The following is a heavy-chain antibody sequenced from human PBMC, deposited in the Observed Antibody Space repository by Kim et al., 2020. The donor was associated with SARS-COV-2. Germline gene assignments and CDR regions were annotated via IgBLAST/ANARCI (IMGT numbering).Heavy chain of an antibody. D-gene: IGHD6-19*01. CDR2: ISSSSSYT. J-gene: IGHJ4*02. Sequence: GGSLRLSCAASGFTFSDYYISWIRQAPGKGLEWVSYISSSSSYTNYADSVKGRFTISRDNAKNSLYLQMNSLRAEDTAVYYCAREKTVAGFDYWGQGTLVTVSS. V-gene: IGHV3-11*05. CDR3: AREKTVAGFDY. CDR1: GFTFSDYY.